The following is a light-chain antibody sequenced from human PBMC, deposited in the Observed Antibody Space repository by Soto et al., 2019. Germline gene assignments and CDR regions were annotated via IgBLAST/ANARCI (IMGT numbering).Light chain of an antibody. J-gene: IGKJ1*01. Sequence: EIVMTQSPATLSVSPGERATLSCRASQSVSSNLAWYQQKPGQAPRLLIYGASTRATGIPARFSGSGSGTAFTLTISSLQFEDFAVYYCQQYYNWPPWTFGQGTKFEIK. V-gene: IGKV3-15*01. CDR2: GAS. CDR3: QQYYNWPPWT. CDR1: QSVSSN.